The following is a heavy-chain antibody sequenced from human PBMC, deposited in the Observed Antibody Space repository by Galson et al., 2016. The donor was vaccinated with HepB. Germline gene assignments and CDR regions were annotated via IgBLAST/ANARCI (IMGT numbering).Heavy chain of an antibody. J-gene: IGHJ3*01. Sequence: SLRLSCAASGFTFTTYAMSWVRQAPGKGLEWVSGISDSDPSTYYADSVKGRFTISRDNSKNTLYLQMNSLRAEDTAVYYCAKMSSSRAYYSDAFDLWGQGTMVTVSS. CDR1: GFTFTTYA. CDR3: AKMSSSRAYYSDAFDL. CDR2: ISDSDPST. D-gene: IGHD3-22*01. V-gene: IGHV3-23*01.